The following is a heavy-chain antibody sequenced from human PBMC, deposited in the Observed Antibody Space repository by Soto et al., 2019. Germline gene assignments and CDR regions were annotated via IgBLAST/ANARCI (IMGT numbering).Heavy chain of an antibody. CDR1: GFTFSSYS. J-gene: IGHJ4*02. D-gene: IGHD6-13*01. CDR2: ISSSSSYI. Sequence: GGSLRLSCAASGFTFSSYSMNWVRQAPGKGLEWVSSISSSSSYIYYADSVKGRFTISRDNAKNSLYLQMNSLRAEDTATYYCAHSGSSSWYVGYFDYWGQGTLVTVSS. CDR3: AHSGSSSWYVGYFDY. V-gene: IGHV3-21*03.